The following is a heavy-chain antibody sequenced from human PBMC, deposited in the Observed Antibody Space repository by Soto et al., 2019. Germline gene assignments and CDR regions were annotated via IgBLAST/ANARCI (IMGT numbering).Heavy chain of an antibody. CDR3: AKDWDSGSYYIDF. Sequence: GGSLRLSCAASGFTFSSYAMSWVRQAPGKGLEWASAISGSGGSTYFTDSVKGRFTISRDNSKNTLYLQMNSLRAEDTAVYYCAKDWDSGSYYIDFWGQGTLVTVSS. D-gene: IGHD1-26*01. CDR1: GFTFSSYA. J-gene: IGHJ4*02. CDR2: ISGSGGST. V-gene: IGHV3-23*01.